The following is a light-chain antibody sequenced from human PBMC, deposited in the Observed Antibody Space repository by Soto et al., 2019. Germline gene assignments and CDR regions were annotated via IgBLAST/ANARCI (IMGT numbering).Light chain of an antibody. CDR3: LHTFSCPRT. CDR2: FAS. Sequence: DIQMTQSPSSVSASVGDRVTITCRASQGIGDRLAWYQQRPGKVPQLVVYFASTLPSGVPSRFSASGSGAEFILTINPLRAEDFASYYCLHTFSCPRTFGQGTKVDIK. J-gene: IGKJ1*01. CDR1: QGIGDR. V-gene: IGKV1-12*01.